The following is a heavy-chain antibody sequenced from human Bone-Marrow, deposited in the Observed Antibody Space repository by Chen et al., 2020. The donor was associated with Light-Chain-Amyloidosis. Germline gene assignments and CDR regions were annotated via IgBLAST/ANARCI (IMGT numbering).Heavy chain of an antibody. D-gene: IGHD7-27*01. Sequence: QVQLVESGGGVVQPGRSLRLSCAVSGFIFKDYGMHWVRQAPGKGLEWVAVIWFDGSNKYYADPVKGRFTISRDNSKNTLDLEMNSLRAEDTAVYFCARDRTGGLDAFDYWGQGTLVTVSS. V-gene: IGHV3-33*01. J-gene: IGHJ4*02. CDR3: ARDRTGGLDAFDY. CDR1: GFIFKDYG. CDR2: IWFDGSNK.